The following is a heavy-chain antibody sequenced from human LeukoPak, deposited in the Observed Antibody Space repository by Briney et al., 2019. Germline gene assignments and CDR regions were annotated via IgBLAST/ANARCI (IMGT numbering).Heavy chain of an antibody. CDR2: ISGSGART. CDR1: GFTFSSYG. CDR3: AKRDC. J-gene: IGHJ4*02. V-gene: IGHV3-23*01. Sequence: PSGGTLRLSCAASGFTFSSYGMSWVRQAPGKWLEWVSAISGSGARTYYADSVKGRFTISRDNSKNTLYLQMNTLRAEDTAVYYCAKRDCWGQGTLVTVSS.